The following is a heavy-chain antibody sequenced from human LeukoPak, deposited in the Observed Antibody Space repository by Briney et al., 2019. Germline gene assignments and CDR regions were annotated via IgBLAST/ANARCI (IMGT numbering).Heavy chain of an antibody. J-gene: IGHJ4*02. D-gene: IGHD6-13*01. Sequence: GGSLRLSCAASGFTFSSYSMNWVRQAPGKGLERVAFIRYDGSNKYYADSVKGRFTISRDNSKNTLYLQMNSLKTEDTAVYYCTSQQQLLTYFDSWGQGTLVTVSS. CDR2: IRYDGSNK. CDR1: GFTFSSYS. V-gene: IGHV3-30*02. CDR3: TSQQQLLTYFDS.